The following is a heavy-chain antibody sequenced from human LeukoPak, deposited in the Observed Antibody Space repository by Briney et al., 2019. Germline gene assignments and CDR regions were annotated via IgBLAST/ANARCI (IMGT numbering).Heavy chain of an antibody. J-gene: IGHJ4*01. CDR1: RGSISSTNYY. D-gene: IGHD1-1*01. CDR2: IYYNERT. V-gene: IGHV4-39*01. Sequence: PSETLSLTCTVSRGSISSTNYYWGWVRQPPGKGLEWIGTIYYNERTYYNPSLKSRVTISVDTSKNPFSLNLSSVTAADTAVYYCAMDTTVVERFDYWGQGTLVTVSS. CDR3: AMDTTVVERFDY.